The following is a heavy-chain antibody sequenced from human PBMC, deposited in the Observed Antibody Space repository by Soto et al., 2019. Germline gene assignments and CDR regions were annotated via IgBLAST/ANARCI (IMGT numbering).Heavy chain of an antibody. CDR2: IYYSGST. CDR1: GGSISSGGYY. Sequence: SETLSLTCTVSGGSISSGGYYWSWIRQHPGKGLEWIGYIYYSGSTYYNPSLKSRVTISVDTSKNQFSLKLSSVTAADTAVYYCARDSLGGAFSVTTAYWGQGTLVTVSS. J-gene: IGHJ4*02. V-gene: IGHV4-31*03. D-gene: IGHD4-17*01. CDR3: ARDSLGGAFSVTTAY.